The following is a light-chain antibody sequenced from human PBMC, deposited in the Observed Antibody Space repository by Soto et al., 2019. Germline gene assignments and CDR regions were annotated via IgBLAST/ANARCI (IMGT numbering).Light chain of an antibody. V-gene: IGLV3-21*04. CDR3: QVWDSGSAHFV. CDR2: SDT. J-gene: IGLJ2*01. Sequence: SYELTQPPSVSVAPGKTASISCGGNNIGSKGVHWYQQKQGQAPVLVKYSDTDLPTVISERFSRSNSANLATLTISRVEAGDEDDYCSQVWDSGSAHFVFGGGTKLTVL. CDR1: NIGSKG.